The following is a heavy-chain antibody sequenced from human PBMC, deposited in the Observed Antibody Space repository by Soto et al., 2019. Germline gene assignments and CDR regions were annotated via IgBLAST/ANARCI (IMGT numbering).Heavy chain of an antibody. J-gene: IGHJ5*02. CDR3: ARKGGAAAGTKVWFDP. CDR1: GYTFTSYG. V-gene: IGHV1-18*04. D-gene: IGHD6-13*01. Sequence: QVQLVQSGAEVKKPGASVKVSCKASGYTFTSYGISWVRQAPGQGLEWMGWISAYNGNTNYAQKLQGRVTMTTDTPTSTAYMELRSLRSGDTAVYHCARKGGAAAGTKVWFDPWGQGTLVTVSS. CDR2: ISAYNGNT.